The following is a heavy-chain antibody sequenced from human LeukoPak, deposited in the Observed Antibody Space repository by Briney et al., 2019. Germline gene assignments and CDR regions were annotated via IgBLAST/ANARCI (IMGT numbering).Heavy chain of an antibody. D-gene: IGHD3-16*02. CDR3: ARGPGYPYGFDI. CDR2: IRSKANSYAT. CDR1: GFTFSGSA. J-gene: IGHJ3*02. V-gene: IGHV3-73*01. Sequence: GGSLRLSCAASGFTFSGSAMHWVRQASGKGLEWVGRIRSKANSYATAYAASVKGRFTISRDDSKNTAYLQMNSLRAEDTAVYYCARGPGYPYGFDIWGQGTMVTVSS.